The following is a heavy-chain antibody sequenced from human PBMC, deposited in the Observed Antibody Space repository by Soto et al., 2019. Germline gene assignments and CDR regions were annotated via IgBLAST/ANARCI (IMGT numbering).Heavy chain of an antibody. J-gene: IGHJ6*03. CDR3: ARSYGDYRRDYYYYYMDV. D-gene: IGHD4-17*01. V-gene: IGHV4-59*01. CDR2: IYYSGST. CDR1: GGSISSYD. Sequence: SETLSLTCTVSGGSISSYDWSWIRQPPGKGLEWIGYIYYSGSTNYNPSLKSRVTISVDTSKNQFSLKLSSVTAADTAVYYCARSYGDYRRDYYYYYMDVWGKGTTVTVSS.